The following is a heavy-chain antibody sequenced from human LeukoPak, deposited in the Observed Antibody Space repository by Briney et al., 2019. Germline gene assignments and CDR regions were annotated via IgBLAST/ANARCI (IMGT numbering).Heavy chain of an antibody. CDR3: ARDRLTQRDWKIDAFDI. V-gene: IGHV1-18*01. J-gene: IGHJ3*02. Sequence: ASVKVSCKASGYTFTSYGIIWVRQAPGQGLEWMGWINAYNGNTDYAQKFQGRVIMTTDTSTNTAYMEVRSLRSDDTAVYYCARDRLTQRDWKIDAFDIWGQGTMVTVSS. CDR1: GYTFTSYG. D-gene: IGHD1-1*01. CDR2: INAYNGNT.